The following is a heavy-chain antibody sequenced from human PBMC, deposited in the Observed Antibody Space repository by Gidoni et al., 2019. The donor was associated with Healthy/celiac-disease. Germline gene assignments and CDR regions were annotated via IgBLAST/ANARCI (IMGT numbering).Heavy chain of an antibody. CDR3: ARLGLGGATDAFDI. V-gene: IGHV4-39*01. Sequence: QLQLQESGPGLVKPSETLSLTCTVSGGSISSSSYYWGWIRQPPGKGLEWIGSIYYSGSTYYNPSLKSRVTISVDTSKNQFSLKLSSVTAADTAVYYCARLGLGGATDAFDIWGQGTMVTVSS. J-gene: IGHJ3*02. CDR2: IYYSGST. D-gene: IGHD1-26*01. CDR1: GGSISSSSYY.